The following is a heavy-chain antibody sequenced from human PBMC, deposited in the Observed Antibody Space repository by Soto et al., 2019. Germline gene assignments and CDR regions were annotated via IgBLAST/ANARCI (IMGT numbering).Heavy chain of an antibody. D-gene: IGHD2-2*01. CDR3: ARGRDCSSTSCLGGMDV. Sequence: QVQLVQSGAEVKKPGSSVKVSCQASGGTFSSYAISWVRQAPGQGLEWMGEIIPIFGTANYAQKFQGRVTITADESTSTAYMELSSLRSEDTAVYYCARGRDCSSTSCLGGMDVWGQGTTVTVSS. J-gene: IGHJ6*02. CDR2: IIPIFGTA. CDR1: GGTFSSYA. V-gene: IGHV1-69*01.